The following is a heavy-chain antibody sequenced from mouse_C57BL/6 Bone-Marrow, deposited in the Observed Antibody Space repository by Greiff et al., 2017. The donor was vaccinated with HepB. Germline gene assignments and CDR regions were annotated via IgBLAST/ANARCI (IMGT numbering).Heavy chain of an antibody. CDR1: GYTFTSYW. Sequence: QVQLKESGAELAKPGASVKLSCKASGYTFTSYWMHWVKQRPGQGLEWIGYINPSSGYTKYNQKFKDKATLTADKSSSTAYMQLSSLTYEDSAVYYCARSLGTPFWYFDVWGTGTTVTVSS. CDR2: INPSSGYT. V-gene: IGHV1-7*01. J-gene: IGHJ1*03. D-gene: IGHD1-1*01. CDR3: ARSLGTPFWYFDV.